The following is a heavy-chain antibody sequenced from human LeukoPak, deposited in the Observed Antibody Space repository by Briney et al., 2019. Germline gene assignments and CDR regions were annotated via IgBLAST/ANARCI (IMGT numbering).Heavy chain of an antibody. Sequence: GGSLRLSCAASGFTFSIYAIHWVRQAPGKGLEWVAVISYDGSNKYYADSVKGRFTISRDNSKDTLYLQMNSLRAEDTAVYYCAGGTKLGYCSSTSCYPIDYWGQGTLVTVSS. CDR2: ISYDGSNK. CDR1: GFTFSIYA. CDR3: AGGTKLGYCSSTSCYPIDY. V-gene: IGHV3-30*04. D-gene: IGHD2-2*01. J-gene: IGHJ4*02.